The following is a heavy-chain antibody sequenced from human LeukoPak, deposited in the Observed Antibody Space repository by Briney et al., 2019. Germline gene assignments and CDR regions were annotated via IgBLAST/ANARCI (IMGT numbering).Heavy chain of an antibody. J-gene: IGHJ4*02. CDR3: ARVPNRSGDGYNFDY. CDR1: GGSFSGYY. Sequence: KASETLSLTCAVYGGSFSGYYWSWIRQHPGKGLEWIGYIYYSGSTYYNPSLKSRVTISVDTSKNQFSLKLSSVTAADTAVYYCARVPNRSGDGYNFDYWGQGTLVTVSS. CDR2: IYYSGST. D-gene: IGHD5-24*01. V-gene: IGHV4-31*11.